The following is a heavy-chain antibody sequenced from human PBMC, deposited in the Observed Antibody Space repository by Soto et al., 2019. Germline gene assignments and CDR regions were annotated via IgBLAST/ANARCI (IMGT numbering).Heavy chain of an antibody. Sequence: PSETLSLTCTVSGGSISSSYWSWIRQPPGKGLEWIGYIYYSGSTNYNPSLKSRVTISVDTSKNQFSLKLSSVTAADTAVYYCARVRGVVVVAARTFDIWGQGTMVT. CDR3: ARVRGVVVVAARTFDI. J-gene: IGHJ3*02. D-gene: IGHD2-15*01. CDR1: GGSISSSY. V-gene: IGHV4-59*01. CDR2: IYYSGST.